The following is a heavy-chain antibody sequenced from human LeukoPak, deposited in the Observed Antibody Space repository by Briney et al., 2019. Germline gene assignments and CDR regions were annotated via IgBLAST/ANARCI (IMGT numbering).Heavy chain of an antibody. Sequence: GASVKVSCKASGGTFSSYAISWVRQAPGQGLEWMGGIIPIFGTANYAQKFQGRVTITADESTSTAYMELSSLRSEDTAVYYCARDGAVAVDYYYMDVWGKGTTVTISS. V-gene: IGHV1-69*13. CDR2: IIPIFGTA. D-gene: IGHD6-19*01. CDR1: GGTFSSYA. J-gene: IGHJ6*03. CDR3: ARDGAVAVDYYYMDV.